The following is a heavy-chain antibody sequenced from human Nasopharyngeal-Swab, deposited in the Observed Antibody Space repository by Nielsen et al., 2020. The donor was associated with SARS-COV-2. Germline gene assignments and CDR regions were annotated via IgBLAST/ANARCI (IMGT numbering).Heavy chain of an antibody. CDR2: INPSGGT. V-gene: IGHV1-46*01. Sequence: WVRQAPGQGLEWMGMINPSGGTKYTQKFQDRITMTRDTSTSTIYMEVARLRSDDTAVYYCARDNVVVAAANYYGVDVWGQGTTVTVSS. J-gene: IGHJ6*01. D-gene: IGHD2-15*01. CDR3: ARDNVVVAAANYYGVDV.